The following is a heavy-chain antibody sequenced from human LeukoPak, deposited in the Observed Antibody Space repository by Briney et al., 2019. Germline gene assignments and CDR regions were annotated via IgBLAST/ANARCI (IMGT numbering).Heavy chain of an antibody. V-gene: IGHV5-51*03. CDR1: GYSFTSYW. Sequence: GESLDISCKGSGYSFTSYWIGWVRPMPGKSLEWMGIIYPGDSDTRYSPSFQGQVTISADKSISTAYLQWSSLKASDTAMYYCAGGYCSGGSCYWFDPWGQGTLVTVSS. D-gene: IGHD2-15*01. CDR2: IYPGDSDT. CDR3: AGGYCSGGSCYWFDP. J-gene: IGHJ5*02.